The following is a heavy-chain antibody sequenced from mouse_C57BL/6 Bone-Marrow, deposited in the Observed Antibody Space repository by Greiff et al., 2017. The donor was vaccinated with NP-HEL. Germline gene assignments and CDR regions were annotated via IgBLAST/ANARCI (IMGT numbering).Heavy chain of an antibody. CDR2: IDPSDSYT. CDR3: AREGIYYYGPLAY. J-gene: IGHJ3*01. CDR1: GYTFTSYW. D-gene: IGHD1-1*01. Sequence: QVQLQQPGAELVKPGASVKLSCKASGYTFTSYWMQWVKQRPGQGLEWIGEIDPSDSYTNYNQKFKGKATLTVDTSSSTAYMQLSSLTSEDSAVYYCAREGIYYYGPLAYWVQGTLVTVSA. V-gene: IGHV1-50*01.